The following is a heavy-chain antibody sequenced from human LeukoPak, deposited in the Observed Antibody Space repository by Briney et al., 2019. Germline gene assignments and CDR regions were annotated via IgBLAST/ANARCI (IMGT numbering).Heavy chain of an antibody. Sequence: ASVKVSCKASGYTFTGYYMHWVRQAPRQGLEWMGWINPKSGGINYAQKFQGRVTMSRDTSISTAYMELSRLRSDDTAVYYCAALVVQAAQFDYWGQGTMATVSS. CDR1: GYTFTGYY. J-gene: IGHJ4*02. D-gene: IGHD2-2*01. CDR3: AALVVQAAQFDY. V-gene: IGHV1-2*02. CDR2: INPKSGGI.